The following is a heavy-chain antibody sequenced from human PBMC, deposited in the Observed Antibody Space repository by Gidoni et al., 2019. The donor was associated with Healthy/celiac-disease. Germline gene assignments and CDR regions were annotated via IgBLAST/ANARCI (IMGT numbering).Heavy chain of an antibody. CDR2: ISYDGSNK. V-gene: IGHV3-30-3*01. CDR3: AREGERRARSLDY. Sequence: QVQLVESGGGVVQPGRSLRLSCAAAGFPFSSYARHWVRQAPGKGLGGVAVISYDGSNKYYADSVKGRFTISRDNSKNTLYLQMNSLRAEDTAVYYCAREGERRARSLDYWGQGTLVTVSS. D-gene: IGHD1-1*01. CDR1: GFPFSSYA. J-gene: IGHJ4*02.